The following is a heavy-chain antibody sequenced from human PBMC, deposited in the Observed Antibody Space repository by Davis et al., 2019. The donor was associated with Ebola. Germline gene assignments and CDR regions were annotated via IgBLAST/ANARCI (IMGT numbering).Heavy chain of an antibody. D-gene: IGHD4-11*01. V-gene: IGHV3-53*01. J-gene: IGHJ6*04. CDR2: IYSGGST. Sequence: GESLKISCAASGFTVSSNYMSWVRQAPGKGLEWVSVIYSGGSTYYADSVKGRFTISRDNSKNTLYLQMNSLRAEDTAVYYCARSGTVTLFDYYYYGMDVWGKGTTVTVSS. CDR3: ARSGTVTLFDYYYYGMDV. CDR1: GFTVSSNY.